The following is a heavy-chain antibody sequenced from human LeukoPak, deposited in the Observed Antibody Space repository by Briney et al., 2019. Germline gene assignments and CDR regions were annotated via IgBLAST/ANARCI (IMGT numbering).Heavy chain of an antibody. CDR3: ATLGYCSSTSCSRYYYYYMDV. D-gene: IGHD2-2*01. CDR1: GYTLTELS. V-gene: IGHV1-24*01. Sequence: GASVKVSCKVSGYTLTELSMHWVRQAPGKGLEWMGGFDPEDGETIYAQKFQGRVTMTEDTSTDTAYMELSSLRSEDTAVYYCATLGYCSSTSCSRYYYYYMDVWGKGTTVTVSS. J-gene: IGHJ6*03. CDR2: FDPEDGET.